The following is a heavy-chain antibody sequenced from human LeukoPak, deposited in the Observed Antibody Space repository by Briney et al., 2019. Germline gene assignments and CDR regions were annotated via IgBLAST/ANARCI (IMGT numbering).Heavy chain of an antibody. V-gene: IGHV4-59*01. J-gene: IGHJ4*02. CDR3: ARVGYCSEADY. D-gene: IGHD2-15*01. CDR1: GGSLSSYY. CDR2: IYYSET. Sequence: PSETLSLTCTVSGGSLSSYYWSWIRQPPGKGLEWIGYIYYSETNCNPSLKSRVTISLDMSKNQFSLKLSSVTAADTAVYYCARVGYCSEADYWGQGTLVTVSS.